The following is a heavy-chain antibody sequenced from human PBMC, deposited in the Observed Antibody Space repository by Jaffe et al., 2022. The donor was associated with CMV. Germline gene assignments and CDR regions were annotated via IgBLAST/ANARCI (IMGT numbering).Heavy chain of an antibody. D-gene: IGHD2-15*01. CDR2: INHSGST. Sequence: QVQLQQWGAGLLKPSETLSLTCAVYGGSFSGYYWSWIRQPPGKGLEWIGEINHSGSTNYNPSLKSRVTISVDTSKNQFSLKLSSVTAADTAVYYCARGLRYCSGGSCPLDYWGQGTLVTVSS. V-gene: IGHV4-34*01. J-gene: IGHJ4*02. CDR3: ARGLRYCSGGSCPLDY. CDR1: GGSFSGYY.